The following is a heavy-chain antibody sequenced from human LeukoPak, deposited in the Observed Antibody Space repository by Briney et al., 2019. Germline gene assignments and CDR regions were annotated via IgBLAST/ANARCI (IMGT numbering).Heavy chain of an antibody. CDR1: GFIFRTYD. J-gene: IGHJ4*02. CDR2: ISGSGGST. V-gene: IGHV3-23*01. CDR3: ASHGSTYCFDY. Sequence: GGSLRLSCAASGFIFRTYDMNWVRQAPGKGLEWVSAISGSGGSTYYADSVKGRFTISRDNAKNSLYLQMNSLRAEDTAVYYCASHGSTYCFDYWGQGTLVTVSS. D-gene: IGHD6-13*01.